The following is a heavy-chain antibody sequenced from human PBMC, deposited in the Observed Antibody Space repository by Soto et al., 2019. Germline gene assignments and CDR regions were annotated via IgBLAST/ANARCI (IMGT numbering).Heavy chain of an antibody. CDR1: GGSISSGVYY. Sequence: QVQLQESGPGLVKPSQTLSLTCTVSGGSISSGVYYWSWIRQHPGEGLEWIGYIYYSGSNSYHPSLKSRVTISVDTSKNQFSQKLSSVTAADPAVYYWARSIKTWGQGTLVTVSS. D-gene: IGHD3-10*01. V-gene: IGHV4-31*03. CDR3: ARSIKT. J-gene: IGHJ5*02. CDR2: IYYSGSN.